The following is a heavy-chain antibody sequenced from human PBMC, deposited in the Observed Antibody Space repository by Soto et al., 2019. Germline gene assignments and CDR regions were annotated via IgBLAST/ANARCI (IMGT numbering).Heavy chain of an antibody. Sequence: TSETLSLTCAVYGGSFSGYYWSWIRQPPGKGLEWIGEINHSGSTNYNPSLKSRVTISVDTSKNQFSLKLSSVTAADTAVYYCARAGLRYFDWLSHNYYYYYMDVWGKGATVTVSS. V-gene: IGHV4-34*01. D-gene: IGHD3-9*01. J-gene: IGHJ6*03. CDR1: GGSFSGYY. CDR2: INHSGST. CDR3: ARAGLRYFDWLSHNYYYYYMDV.